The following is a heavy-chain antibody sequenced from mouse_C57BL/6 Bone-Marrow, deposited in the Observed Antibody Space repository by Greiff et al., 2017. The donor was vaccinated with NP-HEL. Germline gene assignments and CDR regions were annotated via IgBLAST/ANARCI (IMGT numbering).Heavy chain of an antibody. CDR1: GYTFTSYW. V-gene: IGHV1-52*01. J-gene: IGHJ2*01. D-gene: IGHD2-4*01. Sequence: QVQLQQPGAELVRPGSSVKLSCKASGYTFTSYWMHWVKQRPIQGLEWIGNIDPSDSETHYNQKFKDKATLTVDKSSSTAYMQLSSLTSEDSAVYYCARNNYDYDVYYFDYWGQGTTLTVSS. CDR3: ARNNYDYDVYYFDY. CDR2: IDPSDSET.